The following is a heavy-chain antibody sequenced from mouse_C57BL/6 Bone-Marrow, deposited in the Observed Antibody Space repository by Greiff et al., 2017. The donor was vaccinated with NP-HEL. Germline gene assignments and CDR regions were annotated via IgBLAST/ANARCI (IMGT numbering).Heavy chain of an antibody. J-gene: IGHJ2*01. CDR3: ARGATVGEGGTLYFDY. Sequence: QVQLQQSGAELVKPGASVKLSCKASGYTFTSYWMHWVKQRPGQGLEWIGMIHPNSGSTNYNEKFKSKATLTLDKSSSTAYMQLSSLTAEDSAVYYCARGATVGEGGTLYFDYWGQGTTLTVSA. D-gene: IGHD1-1*01. V-gene: IGHV1-64*01. CDR1: GYTFTSYW. CDR2: IHPNSGST.